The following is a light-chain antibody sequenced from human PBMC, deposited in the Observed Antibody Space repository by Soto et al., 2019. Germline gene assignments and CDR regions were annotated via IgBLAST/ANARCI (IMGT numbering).Light chain of an antibody. V-gene: IGKV1-39*01. CDR1: QSISRY. CDR2: DAS. J-gene: IGKJ1*01. Sequence: DIQMTQSPSSLSASVGDRVTIACRASQSISRYLNWYQQKPGKAPKLLIHDASSLQSGVPSRFSSSGSETDFNFTISSLQPEDFATYSCQQSYTTPWTFGQGTKVEIK. CDR3: QQSYTTPWT.